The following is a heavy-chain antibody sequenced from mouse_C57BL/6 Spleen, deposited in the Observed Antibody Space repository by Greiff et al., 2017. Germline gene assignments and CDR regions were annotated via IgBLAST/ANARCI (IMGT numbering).Heavy chain of an antibody. CDR2: INPNNGGT. V-gene: IGHV1-26*01. J-gene: IGHJ2*01. CDR1: GYTFTDYY. D-gene: IGHD2-5*01. CDR3: ARHSNSDY. Sequence: VQLQQSGPELVKPGASVKISCKASGYTFTDYYMNWVKQSHGKSLEWIGDINPNNGGTSYNQKFKGKATLTVDKSSSTAYMELRSLTSEDSAVYYYARHSNSDYWGQGTTLTVSS.